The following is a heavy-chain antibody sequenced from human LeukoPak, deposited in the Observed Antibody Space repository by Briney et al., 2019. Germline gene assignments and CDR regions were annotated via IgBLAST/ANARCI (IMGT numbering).Heavy chain of an antibody. V-gene: IGHV3-74*01. CDR1: GFTFNNYA. CDR2: IASDGSST. D-gene: IGHD4-23*01. CDR3: ARAVGNHFDY. J-gene: IGHJ4*02. Sequence: GGSLRLSCAASGFTFNNYAMSWVRQAPGKGLEWVSCIASDGSSTTYADSVKGRFSISRDNAKNSLYLQMNSLRAEDTAVYYCARAVGNHFDYWGQGTLVTVSS.